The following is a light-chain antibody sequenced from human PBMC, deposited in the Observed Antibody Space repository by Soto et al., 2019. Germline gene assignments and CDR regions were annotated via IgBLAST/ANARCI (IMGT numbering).Light chain of an antibody. V-gene: IGKV1-5*03. CDR2: KAS. Sequence: DILMTQSPSTLSASVGDRVTISCRASQSISSSLAWYQQKPGKAPKLLIYKASSLERRVPSRFSGSGSGTEFTLTISGLQPDDFATYYCQHYNSYYTFGQGTKREIK. CDR3: QHYNSYYT. CDR1: QSISSS. J-gene: IGKJ2*01.